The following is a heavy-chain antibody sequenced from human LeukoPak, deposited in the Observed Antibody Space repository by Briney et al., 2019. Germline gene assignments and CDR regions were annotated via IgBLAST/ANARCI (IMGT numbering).Heavy chain of an antibody. V-gene: IGHV3-74*01. CDR3: VSFYETY. CDR1: VNYW. D-gene: IGHD2-2*01. CDR2: INSDGSWT. J-gene: IGHJ4*02. Sequence: HPGGSLRLSCAASVNYWKHWFRQAPGKGLLWVSHINSDGSWTSYADSVKGRFTISKDNAKNTVYLQMNNLRAEDTAVYYCVSFYETYWGRGTLVTVSS.